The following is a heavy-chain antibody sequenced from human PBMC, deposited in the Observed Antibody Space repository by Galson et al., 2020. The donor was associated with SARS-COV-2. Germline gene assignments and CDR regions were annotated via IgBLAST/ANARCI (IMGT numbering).Heavy chain of an antibody. D-gene: IGHD1-26*01. CDR3: ARDARSLGNSYYYYGMDV. CDR2: IKQDGSEK. Sequence: GESLKISCAASGFTFSSYWMSWVRQAPGKGLEWVANIKQDGSEKYYVDSVKGRFTISRDNAKNSLYLQMNSLRAEDTAVYYCARDARSLGNSYYYYGMDVWGQGTTVTVSS. CDR1: GFTFSSYW. J-gene: IGHJ6*02. V-gene: IGHV3-7*01.